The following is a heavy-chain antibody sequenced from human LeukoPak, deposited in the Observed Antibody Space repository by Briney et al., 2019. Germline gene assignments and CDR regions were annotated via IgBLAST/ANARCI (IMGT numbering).Heavy chain of an antibody. V-gene: IGHV3-23*01. CDR2: ISGSGDST. CDR3: AKDEAYYDFWSSGRYYYYMDV. D-gene: IGHD3-3*01. CDR1: GFTFSSYV. J-gene: IGHJ6*03. Sequence: GGSLRLSCAASGFTFSSYVMNWVRQAPGKGLEWVSAISGSGDSTYYADCVKGRFTISRDNSKNMLYLQMNSLRVEDTAVYYCAKDEAYYDFWSSGRYYYYMDVWAKGPRSPSP.